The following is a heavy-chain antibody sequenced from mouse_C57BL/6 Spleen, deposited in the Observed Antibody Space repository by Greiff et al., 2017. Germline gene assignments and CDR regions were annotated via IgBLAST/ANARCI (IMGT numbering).Heavy chain of an antibody. V-gene: IGHV1-53*01. CDR2: INPSNGGT. CDR3: ARGDGNYIYYYAMDY. D-gene: IGHD2-1*01. CDR1: SYTFTSYW. Sequence: QVQLQQPGTELVKPGASVKLSCKASSYTFTSYWMHWVKQRPGQGLEWIGNINPSNGGTNYNEKFKSKATLTVDKSSSTAYMQLSSLTSEDSAVYYCARGDGNYIYYYAMDYWGQGTSVTVSS. J-gene: IGHJ4*01.